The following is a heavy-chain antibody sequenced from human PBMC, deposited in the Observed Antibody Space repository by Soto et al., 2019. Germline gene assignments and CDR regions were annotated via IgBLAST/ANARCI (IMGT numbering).Heavy chain of an antibody. D-gene: IGHD3-22*01. CDR1: GYTFTSYD. V-gene: IGHV1-8*01. Sequence: QVQLVQSGAEVKKPGASVKVSCKASGYTFTSYDINWVRQATGQGLEWMGWMNPNSGNTGYAQKFQGRVTMTRNTSISTAYMELSSLRSEDTAVYYCARSEYYYDSSGSYYFDYWGKGTLVTVSS. J-gene: IGHJ4*02. CDR2: MNPNSGNT. CDR3: ARSEYYYDSSGSYYFDY.